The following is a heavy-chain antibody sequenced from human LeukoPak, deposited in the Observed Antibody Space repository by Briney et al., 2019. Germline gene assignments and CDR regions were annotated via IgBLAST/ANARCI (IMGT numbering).Heavy chain of an antibody. CDR2: IYYSGST. CDR1: GGSISSYY. Sequence: PSETLSLPCTVSGGSISSYYWSWIRQPPGKGLEWIGYIYYSGSTNYNPSLKSRVTISVDTSKNQFSLKLSSVTAADTAVYYCARGGEYQLPPAAYFDYWGQGTLVTVSS. D-gene: IGHD2-2*01. J-gene: IGHJ4*02. V-gene: IGHV4-59*01. CDR3: ARGGEYQLPPAAYFDY.